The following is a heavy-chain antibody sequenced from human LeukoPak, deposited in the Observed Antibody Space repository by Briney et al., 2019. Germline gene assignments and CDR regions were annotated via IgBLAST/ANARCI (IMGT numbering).Heavy chain of an antibody. D-gene: IGHD6-19*01. CDR2: IYTGGST. Sequence: GGSLRLSCAASGFTVSHNYMSWVRQAPGKGLEWVPVIYTGGSTYYADSVKGRFTISRDNSKNTLYLQMNSLRVEDTAVYSCAKDQYSSGWYLDYWGQGTLVTVSS. J-gene: IGHJ4*02. V-gene: IGHV3-66*01. CDR3: AKDQYSSGWYLDY. CDR1: GFTVSHNY.